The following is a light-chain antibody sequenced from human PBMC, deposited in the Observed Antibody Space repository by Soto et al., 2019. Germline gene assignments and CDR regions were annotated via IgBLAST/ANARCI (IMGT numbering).Light chain of an antibody. V-gene: IGKV3-20*01. Sequence: DIVLTQSQGTLSVSERERATLSWRASQSVRSRHLAWYQQMPGQAPRLIIYGRSNRATGIPDRFSGSGSGTDFTLTISRLQPEDFATDYCQQHGQWPITFGQGTRLEIK. CDR1: QSVRSRH. CDR3: QQHGQWPIT. J-gene: IGKJ5*01. CDR2: GRS.